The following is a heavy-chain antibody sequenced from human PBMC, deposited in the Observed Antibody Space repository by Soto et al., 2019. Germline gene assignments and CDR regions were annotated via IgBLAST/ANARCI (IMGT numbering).Heavy chain of an antibody. Sequence: PVKVSCKASGGTFSSYAISWVRQAPGQGLEWMGGIIPIFGTANYAQKFQGRVTITADESTSTAYMELSSLRSEDTAVYYCARHPGGRGYYYGMDVWGQGTTVTVSS. CDR2: IIPIFGTA. D-gene: IGHD2-15*01. V-gene: IGHV1-69*13. CDR1: GGTFSSYA. CDR3: ARHPGGRGYYYGMDV. J-gene: IGHJ6*02.